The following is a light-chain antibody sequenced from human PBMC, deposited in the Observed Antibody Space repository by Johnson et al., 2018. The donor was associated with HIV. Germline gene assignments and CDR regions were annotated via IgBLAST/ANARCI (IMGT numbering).Light chain of an antibody. CDR3: GTWDSSLSTGGNV. Sequence: QSVLTQPPSVSAAPGQKVTISCSGSSSNIGKNYVSWYQQFPGTAPKLLIHENKKRPSGIPDRFSGSKSGTSATLGITGLQTGDEADYYCGTWDSSLSTGGNVFGTGTKVTVL. CDR1: SSNIGKNY. V-gene: IGLV1-51*02. CDR2: ENK. J-gene: IGLJ1*01.